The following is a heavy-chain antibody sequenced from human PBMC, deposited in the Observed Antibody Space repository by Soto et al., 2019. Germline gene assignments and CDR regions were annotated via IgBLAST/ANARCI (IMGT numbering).Heavy chain of an antibody. J-gene: IGHJ6*02. V-gene: IGHV3-23*01. CDR1: GFTFSSYA. D-gene: IGHD2-2*01. CDR2: ISGSGGST. CDR3: VKVDVVPAAKYYYYYYGMDV. Sequence: EVQLLESGGGLVQPGGSLRLSCAASGFTFSSYAMSWVRQAPGKGLEWVSAISGSGGSTYYADSVKGRFTISRDNSKNTLYLQMNSLRAEDTAVYYCVKVDVVPAAKYYYYYYGMDVWGQGTTVTVSS.